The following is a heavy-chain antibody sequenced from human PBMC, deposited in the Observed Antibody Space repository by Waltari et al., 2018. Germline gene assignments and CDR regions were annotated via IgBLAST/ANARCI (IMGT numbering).Heavy chain of an antibody. Sequence: QVQLQESGPGLVKPSQTLSLTCTVSGGSISSGSYYWSWIRQPAGKGLEWIGYIYTSGSTNYNPSLKSRVTISVDTSKNQFSLKLSSVPAADTAVYYCARDPLYGSGSYFDYWGQGTLVTVSS. D-gene: IGHD3-10*01. J-gene: IGHJ4*02. CDR2: IYTSGST. CDR3: ARDPLYGSGSYFDY. CDR1: GGSISSGSYY. V-gene: IGHV4-61*09.